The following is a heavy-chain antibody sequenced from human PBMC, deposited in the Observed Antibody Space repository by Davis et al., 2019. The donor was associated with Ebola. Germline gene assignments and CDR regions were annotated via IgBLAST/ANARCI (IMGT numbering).Heavy chain of an antibody. J-gene: IGHJ4*02. CDR3: ARDDYYDSSGYSLLDY. V-gene: IGHV1-18*04. Sequence: ASVKVSCKASGYTFTGYYMHWVRQAPGQGLEWMGWISAYNGNTNYAQKLQGRVTMTTDTSTSTAYMELRSLRSDDTAVYYCARDDYYDSSGYSLLDYWGQGTLVTVSS. D-gene: IGHD3-22*01. CDR2: ISAYNGNT. CDR1: GYTFTGYY.